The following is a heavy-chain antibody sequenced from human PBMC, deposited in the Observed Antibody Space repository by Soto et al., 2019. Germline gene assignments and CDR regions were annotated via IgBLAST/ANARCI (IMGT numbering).Heavy chain of an antibody. V-gene: IGHV1-46*01. J-gene: IGHJ6*02. D-gene: IGHD1-1*01. CDR2: INPDTSST. CDR1: GYTFTSFY. Sequence: ASVKVSCKASGYTFTSFYIHWVRQAPGQGLEWMGIINPDTSSTSSAQKFRGRVTLTRDTSTSTVYMELSSLRSDDTAVYYCARATNFAITFHYYGMDVWGQGTTVTVSS. CDR3: ARATNFAITFHYYGMDV.